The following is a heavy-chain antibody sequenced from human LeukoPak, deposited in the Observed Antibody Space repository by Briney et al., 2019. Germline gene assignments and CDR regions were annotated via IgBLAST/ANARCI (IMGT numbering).Heavy chain of an antibody. CDR2: ISGSGGST. V-gene: IGHV3-23*01. J-gene: IGHJ4*02. CDR1: GLTFSNAW. D-gene: IGHD3-3*01. CDR3: AKDMPPGIMVFGVAGGGAYYFDH. Sequence: PGGSLRLSCAASGLTFSNAWMSWVRQAPGKGLEWVSAISGSGGSTYYADSVKGRFTISRDNSKNTLYLQVNSLRAEDTAVYYCAKDMPPGIMVFGVAGGGAYYFDHWGQGTLVTVSS.